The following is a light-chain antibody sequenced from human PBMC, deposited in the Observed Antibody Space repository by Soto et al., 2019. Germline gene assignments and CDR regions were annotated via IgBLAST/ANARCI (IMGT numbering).Light chain of an antibody. Sequence: QSALTQPASVSGSPGQSITISCTGTSSDVGGYNYVSWYQQHPVKAPKLMIYDVSNRPSGVSNRCSGSKSGNTASLTISRLQAEDEAEYYCSSYTSSSRVFGGGTQRTVL. J-gene: IGLJ2*01. CDR1: SSDVGGYNY. CDR3: SSYTSSSRV. V-gene: IGLV2-14*01. CDR2: DVS.